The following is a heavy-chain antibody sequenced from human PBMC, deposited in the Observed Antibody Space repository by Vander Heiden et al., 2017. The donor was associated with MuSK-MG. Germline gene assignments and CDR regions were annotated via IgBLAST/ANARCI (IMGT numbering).Heavy chain of an antibody. CDR1: GYTLTELS. V-gene: IGHV1-24*01. CDR3: ATGAHGYYYDFWSGQFDY. D-gene: IGHD3-3*01. Sequence: QVQLVQSGAEVKKPGASVKVSCKVSGYTLTELSMHWVRQAPGKGLEWMGGFDPEDGETIYAQKFQGRVTMTEDTSTDTAYMELSSLRSEDTAVYYCATGAHGYYYDFWSGQFDYWGQGTLVTVSS. CDR2: FDPEDGET. J-gene: IGHJ4*02.